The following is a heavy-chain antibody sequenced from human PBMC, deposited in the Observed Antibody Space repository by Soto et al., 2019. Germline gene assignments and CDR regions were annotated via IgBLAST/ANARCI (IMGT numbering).Heavy chain of an antibody. Sequence: QVQLVESGGGVVQPGRSLRLSCAASGFTFSSYGMHWVRQAPGKGLEWVAVISYDGSNKYYADSVKGRFTISRDNSKNTLYLQMNSLRAEDTAVYYCAKDVVVGATTGLGDYYYYYGMDVGAKGPRSPSP. V-gene: IGHV3-30*18. J-gene: IGHJ6*02. D-gene: IGHD1-26*01. CDR3: AKDVVVGATTGLGDYYYYYGMDV. CDR2: ISYDGSNK. CDR1: GFTFSSYG.